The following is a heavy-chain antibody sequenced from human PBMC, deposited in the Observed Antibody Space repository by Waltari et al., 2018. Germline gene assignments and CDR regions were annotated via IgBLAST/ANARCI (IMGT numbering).Heavy chain of an antibody. CDR3: ARDNYDSSGHRIDAFDI. CDR2: SYYSGST. D-gene: IGHD3-22*01. V-gene: IGHV4-59*13. CDR1: GGSISSYN. Sequence: QVQLQESGPGLVKPSETLSLTCTVSGGSISSYNWSWIRQPPGTGQGWIGFSYYSGSTNYNPCLKSRVTISVDTSKNQFSLKLSSVTAADTAVYYCARDNYDSSGHRIDAFDIWGQGTMVTVSS. J-gene: IGHJ3*02.